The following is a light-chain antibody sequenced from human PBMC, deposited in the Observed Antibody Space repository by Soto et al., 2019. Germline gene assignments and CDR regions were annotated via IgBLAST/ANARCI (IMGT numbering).Light chain of an antibody. V-gene: IGLV2-23*02. CDR3: CSYAGSSTFLYV. J-gene: IGLJ1*01. CDR1: SSDVGSYNL. Sequence: QSVLTQPASVSGSPGQSITISCTGTSSDVGSYNLVSWYQQHPGKAPKLMIYEVSKRPSGVSNRFSGSKPGNTASLTISGLQAEEEADYYCCSYAGSSTFLYVFGTGTKVTVL. CDR2: EVS.